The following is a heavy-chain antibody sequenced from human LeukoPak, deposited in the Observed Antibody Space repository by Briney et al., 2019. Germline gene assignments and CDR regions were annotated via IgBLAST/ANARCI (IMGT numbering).Heavy chain of an antibody. J-gene: IGHJ4*02. D-gene: IGHD3-22*01. CDR1: GYSIGSGYY. CDR3: ARHRLYDTTGYYYDFDY. Sequence: PSETLSLTRAVSGYSIGSGYYWGWIRQPPGKGLEWVGSIYHSGSTYHNPSLKSRVTMPLDTSKNQLSLKLSSVTAADTAVYYCARHRLYDTTGYYYDFDYWGQGTLVTVSS. CDR2: IYHSGST. V-gene: IGHV4-38-2*01.